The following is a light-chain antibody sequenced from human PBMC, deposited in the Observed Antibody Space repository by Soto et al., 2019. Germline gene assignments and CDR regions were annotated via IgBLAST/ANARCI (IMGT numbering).Light chain of an antibody. CDR1: QSVSSSY. Sequence: EVVLTQSPGTLSVSPGERATLSCRASQSVSSSYFAWYQQKPGQAPRLLIYGASSRATGIPDRFSGSGSGTDFTLTISRLEPEDFAVYYCQQYGSSSWTFGQGTKVEIK. CDR2: GAS. J-gene: IGKJ1*01. CDR3: QQYGSSSWT. V-gene: IGKV3-20*01.